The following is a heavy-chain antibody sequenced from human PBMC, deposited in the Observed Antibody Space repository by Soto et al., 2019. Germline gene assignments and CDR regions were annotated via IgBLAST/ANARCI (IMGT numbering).Heavy chain of an antibody. D-gene: IGHD5-12*01. CDR1: GFTFSSYS. V-gene: IGHV3-21*01. CDR2: ISSSSYI. Sequence: PGGSLRLSCAASGFTFSSYSMNWVRQAPGKGLEWVSSISSSSYIYYADSVKGRFTISRDNAKNSLYLQMNSLRAEDTAVYYCAREKWLQYSVYYGMDVWGQGTTVTVSS. CDR3: AREKWLQYSVYYGMDV. J-gene: IGHJ6*02.